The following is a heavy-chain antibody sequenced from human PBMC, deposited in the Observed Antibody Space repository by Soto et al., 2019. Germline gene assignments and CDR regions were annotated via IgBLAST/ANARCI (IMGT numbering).Heavy chain of an antibody. CDR1: GGTISSFG. CDR3: ARSFTKSRRGGVAFDY. CDR2: IVPIDGST. Sequence: QVQLVQSGAEVKKPGSSVKVSCTTSGGTISSFGMNWVRQAPGQGLEWMGGIVPIDGSTKYAEKFQGRVTITAYASTRPGYMDLSSLRSEDTAVYYCARSFTKSRRGGVAFDYWGQGTLLTVSP. J-gene: IGHJ4*02. D-gene: IGHD3-3*01. V-gene: IGHV1-69*01.